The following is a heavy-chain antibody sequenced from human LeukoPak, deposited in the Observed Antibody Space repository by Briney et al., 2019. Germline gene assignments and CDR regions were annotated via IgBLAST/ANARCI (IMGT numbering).Heavy chain of an antibody. Sequence: GGSLRLSCAASGFTFSSYTMNWVRQAPGKGLEWVSSISSSNSYIYYADSVKGRFTISRDNAKNSLYLQMNSLRVEDTAVYYCARSSQGDSSGYWWDYWGQGTLVTVSS. CDR1: GFTFSSYT. V-gene: IGHV3-21*01. J-gene: IGHJ4*02. CDR3: ARSSQGDSSGYWWDY. CDR2: ISSSNSYI. D-gene: IGHD3-22*01.